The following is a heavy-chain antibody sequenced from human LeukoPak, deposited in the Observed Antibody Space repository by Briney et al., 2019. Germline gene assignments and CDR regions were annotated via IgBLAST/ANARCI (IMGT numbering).Heavy chain of an antibody. V-gene: IGHV4-59*08. Sequence: SETLSLTCTVSGGSITSYHWSWIRQPPGKGLEWIGYMYNSGSTNYNPSLKSRVTISVDTSKNQFSLKLNSVTAADTAVYYCARHGGSYSFDYWGQGTLVTVSS. CDR1: GGSITSYH. CDR2: MYNSGST. J-gene: IGHJ4*02. CDR3: ARHGGSYSFDY. D-gene: IGHD1-26*01.